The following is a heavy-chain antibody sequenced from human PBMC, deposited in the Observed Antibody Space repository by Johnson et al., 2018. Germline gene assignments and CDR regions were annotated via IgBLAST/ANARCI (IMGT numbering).Heavy chain of an antibody. Sequence: VQLVQSGGGLVQPGGSLRLSCAASGFTFSSYSMNWVRQAPGKGLEWVSYISSSSSTIYYADSVKGRFTMSRDNAKSSLYLQMNSLRAEDTAVYYCARGDFVDAFDIWGQGTMVTVSS. J-gene: IGHJ3*02. CDR2: ISSSSSTI. CDR1: GFTFSSYS. D-gene: IGHD2-21*02. CDR3: ARGDFVDAFDI. V-gene: IGHV3-48*04.